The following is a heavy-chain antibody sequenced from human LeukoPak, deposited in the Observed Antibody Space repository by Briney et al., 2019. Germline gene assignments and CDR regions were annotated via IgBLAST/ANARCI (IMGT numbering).Heavy chain of an antibody. J-gene: IGHJ4*02. CDR3: ARGRRLRLRSEYYFDY. CDR1: GGSYSGYY. CDR2: INHSGST. V-gene: IGHV4-34*01. D-gene: IGHD5-12*01. Sequence: PETLSLTCAVYGGSYSGYYWSWIRQPPGKGLEWIGEINHSGSTNYNPSLKSRVTISVDTSKNQFSLKLSSVTAADTAVYYCARGRRLRLRSEYYFDYWGQGTLVTVSS.